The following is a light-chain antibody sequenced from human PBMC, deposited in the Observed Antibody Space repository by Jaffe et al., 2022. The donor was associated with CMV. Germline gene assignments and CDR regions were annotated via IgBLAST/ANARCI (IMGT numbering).Light chain of an antibody. CDR2: EVS. J-gene: IGLJ1*01. Sequence: QSALTQPASVSGSPGQSITISCTGTSSDVGSFNLVSWYQQHPGKAPKVMISEVSKRPSGVSSRFSGSKSGNTASLTISGLQAEDEADYYCCAYAGNSTYVFGTGTKVTVL. V-gene: IGLV2-23*02. CDR3: CAYAGNSTYV. CDR1: SSDVGSFNL.